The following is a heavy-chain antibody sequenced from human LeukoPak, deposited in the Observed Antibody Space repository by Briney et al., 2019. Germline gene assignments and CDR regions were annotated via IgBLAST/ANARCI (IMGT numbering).Heavy chain of an antibody. CDR2: ISGSGGST. V-gene: IGHV3-23*01. D-gene: IGHD2-2*01. J-gene: IGHJ4*02. CDR3: AKGDIVVVPAAITFTY. Sequence: GGSLRLSCAASEXTFSSYAMSWVRQAPGKGLEWVSAISGSGGSTYYADSVKGRFTISRDNSKNTLYLQMNSLRAEDTAVYYCAKGDIVVVPAAITFTYWGQGTLVTVSS. CDR1: EXTFSSYA.